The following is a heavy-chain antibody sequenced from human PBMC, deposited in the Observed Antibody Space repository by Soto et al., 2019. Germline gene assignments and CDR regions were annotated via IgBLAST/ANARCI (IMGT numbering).Heavy chain of an antibody. Sequence: GGSLRLSCAASGFTFSSYAMSWVRQAPGKGLEWVSAISGSGGSTYYADSVKGRFTISRDNSKNTLYLQMNSLRAEDTAVYYCARDSRSSSPDYYGMDVWGQGTTVTVSS. V-gene: IGHV3-23*01. CDR2: ISGSGGST. CDR3: ARDSRSSSPDYYGMDV. D-gene: IGHD6-6*01. CDR1: GFTFSSYA. J-gene: IGHJ6*02.